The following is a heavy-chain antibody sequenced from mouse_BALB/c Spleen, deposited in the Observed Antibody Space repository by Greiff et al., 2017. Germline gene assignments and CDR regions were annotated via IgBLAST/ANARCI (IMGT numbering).Heavy chain of an antibody. D-gene: IGHD1-1*01. CDR1: GFTFSSFG. V-gene: IGHV5-17*02. J-gene: IGHJ2*01. Sequence: EVQGVESGGGLVQPGGSRKLSCAASGFTFSSFGMHWVRQAPEKGLEWVAYISSGSSTIYYADTVKGRFTISRDNPKNTLFLQMTSLRSEDTAMYYCARERTTNFDYWGQGTTLTVSS. CDR2: ISSGSSTI. CDR3: ARERTTNFDY.